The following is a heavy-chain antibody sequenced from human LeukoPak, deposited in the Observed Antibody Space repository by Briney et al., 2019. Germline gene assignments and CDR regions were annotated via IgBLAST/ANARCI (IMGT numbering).Heavy chain of an antibody. D-gene: IGHD6-6*01. CDR3: ATSSIAARDPRKNAFDI. CDR1: GFTVSSNY. Sequence: GGSLRLSCAASGFTVSSNYMSWVRQAPGKGLEWVSVIYSGGSTYYADSVKGRFTISRDNSKNTLYLQMNSLRAEDTAVYYCATSSIAARDPRKNAFDIWGQGTMVTVSS. CDR2: IYSGGST. V-gene: IGHV3-66*01. J-gene: IGHJ3*02.